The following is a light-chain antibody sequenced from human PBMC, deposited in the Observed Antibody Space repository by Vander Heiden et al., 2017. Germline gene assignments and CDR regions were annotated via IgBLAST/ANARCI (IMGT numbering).Light chain of an antibody. CDR2: KDS. CDR1: ALPKQY. V-gene: IGLV3-25*03. J-gene: IGLJ3*02. Sequence: SSELTQPPSVSVSPGQTARLTCSGDALPKQYAYWYQQKPGQAPVLVIYKDSERPAGIPERFSGSSSGTTVTLTISGGQAEDEADYYCQSADSSGTWVFGGGTKLTVL. CDR3: QSADSSGTWV.